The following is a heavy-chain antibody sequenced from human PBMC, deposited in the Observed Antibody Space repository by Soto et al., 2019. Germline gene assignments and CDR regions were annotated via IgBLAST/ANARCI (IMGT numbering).Heavy chain of an antibody. Sequence: EVQLLESGGGLVQPGGSLRLSCAASGFTFSTYTMSWVRRAPGKGLEWVSAISGSGASPSYADSVQGRFTISRDNPKRTLYLQMNNLRAEDTAVYYCAKARCSTTSCYAPDYWGQGTLVTVSS. CDR1: GFTFSTYT. J-gene: IGHJ4*02. V-gene: IGHV3-23*01. D-gene: IGHD2-2*01. CDR2: ISGSGASP. CDR3: AKARCSTTSCYAPDY.